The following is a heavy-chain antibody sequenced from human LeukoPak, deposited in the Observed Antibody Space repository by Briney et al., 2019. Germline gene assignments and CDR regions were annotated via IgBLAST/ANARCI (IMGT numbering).Heavy chain of an antibody. CDR3: ATDRYSSNWSYY. V-gene: IGHV1-58*01. CDR1: GFTSTSSA. D-gene: IGHD6-13*01. J-gene: IGHJ4*02. CDR2: IVVGSGNT. Sequence: ASVKVSCKASGFTSTSSAAQWGRQARGQRLELIGRIVVGSGNTNYAQKFQERVTITRDMSTSTAYMELSSLRSEDTAVYYCATDRYSSNWSYYWGQGTLVTVSS.